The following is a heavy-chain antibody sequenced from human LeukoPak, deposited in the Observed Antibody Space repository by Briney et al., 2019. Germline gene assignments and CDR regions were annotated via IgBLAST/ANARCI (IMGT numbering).Heavy chain of an antibody. J-gene: IGHJ4*02. CDR1: GFTFSNYG. CDR2: TWYDGSQK. CDR3: ASGSGYNFGNFDY. Sequence: AGSLRLSCAASGFTFSNYGVHWVRQAPGKGLEWVAVTWYDGSQKHYADSVKGRFTISRDNSKNALYLQMDSLRAEDTAVYYCASGSGYNFGNFDYWGQGTLVTVSS. D-gene: IGHD5-18*01. V-gene: IGHV3-33*01.